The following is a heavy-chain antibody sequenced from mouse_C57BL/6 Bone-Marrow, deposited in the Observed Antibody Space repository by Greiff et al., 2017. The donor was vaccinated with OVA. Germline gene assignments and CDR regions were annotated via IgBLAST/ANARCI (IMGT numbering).Heavy chain of an antibody. J-gene: IGHJ3*01. V-gene: IGHV5-4*01. CDR2: ISDGGSYT. CDR3: ARDYDYRRVAWFAY. D-gene: IGHD2-4*01. CDR1: GFTFSSYA. Sequence: EVQGVESGGGLVKPGGSLKLSCAASGFTFSSYAMSWVRQTPEKRLEWVATISDGGSYTYYPDTVKGRFTISRDNAKNNLYLQMSHLKSEDTAMYYCARDYDYRRVAWFAYWGQGTLVTVSA.